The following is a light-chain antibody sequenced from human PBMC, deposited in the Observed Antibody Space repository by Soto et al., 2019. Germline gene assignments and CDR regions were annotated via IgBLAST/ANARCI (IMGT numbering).Light chain of an antibody. Sequence: DIQMTQSPSSLSASVEDRVTITCPASQDISNSLNWYQQKPGKAPRLLIYDAPNLETGVPSRFRGSGSGTHVTFTIHRLQTEDLATYYCQEDDVLPLSFGPGTQVDI. J-gene: IGKJ3*01. CDR1: QDISNS. V-gene: IGKV1-33*01. CDR2: DAP. CDR3: QEDDVLPLS.